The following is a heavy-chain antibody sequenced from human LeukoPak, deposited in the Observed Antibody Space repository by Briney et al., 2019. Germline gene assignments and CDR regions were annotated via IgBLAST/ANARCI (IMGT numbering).Heavy chain of an antibody. CDR1: GGSFSGYY. D-gene: IGHD3-10*01. CDR3: ARGPIYTMVRGVHY. J-gene: IGHJ4*02. V-gene: IGHV4-34*01. CDR2: INHSGST. Sequence: KPSETLSLTCAVYGGSFSGYYWSWIRQPPGKGLEWIGEINHSGSTNYNPSLKSRVTISVDTSKNQFSLKLSSVTAADTAVYYCARGPIYTMVRGVHYWRQGTLVTVSS.